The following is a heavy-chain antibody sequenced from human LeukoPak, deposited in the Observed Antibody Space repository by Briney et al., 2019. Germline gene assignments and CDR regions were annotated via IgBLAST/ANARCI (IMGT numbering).Heavy chain of an antibody. V-gene: IGHV4-59*01. J-gene: IGHJ5*02. CDR1: GGSISSYY. CDR2: IYYSGST. D-gene: IGHD2-2*01. CDR3: ARVVPAAPNWFDP. Sequence: SETLSLTCTVSGGSISSYYWSWIRQPPGKGLEWIGYIYYSGSTNYNPSLKSRVTISVDTSKNQFSLKLSSVTAADTAVYYYARVVPAAPNWFDPWGQGTLVTVSS.